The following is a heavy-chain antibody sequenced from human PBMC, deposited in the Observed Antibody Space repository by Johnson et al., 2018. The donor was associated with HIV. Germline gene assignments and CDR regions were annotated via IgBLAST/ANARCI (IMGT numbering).Heavy chain of an antibody. V-gene: IGHV3-23*04. J-gene: IGHJ3*02. Sequence: VQLVESGGGLVQPGGSLRLSCAASGFTFSSHAMSWVRQAPGKGLEWVSAISGRGGTTYYADSVKGRFTISRDNSKNTLYLQMNSLRAEDTAVYHCAKDKARWGLLAFDSWGQGTMVTVSS. D-gene: IGHD1-26*01. CDR1: GFTFSSHA. CDR2: ISGRGGTT. CDR3: AKDKARWGLLAFDS.